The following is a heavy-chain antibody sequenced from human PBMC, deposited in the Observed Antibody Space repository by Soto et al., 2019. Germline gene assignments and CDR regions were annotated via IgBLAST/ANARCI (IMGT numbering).Heavy chain of an antibody. D-gene: IGHD2-15*01. CDR3: AKKGLGSLATYCSTGDCHYAFDI. V-gene: IGHV3-23*01. CDR2: ISGGGDGT. J-gene: IGHJ3*02. CDR1: GFTFGNYA. Sequence: EVQLLESGGGLVQPGGSLRLSCAASGFTFGNYAMIWVRQAPGKGLEWVSTISGGGDGTYYADSVRGRFTISRENSRNTVSLHMNSLRAEDTAVYYCAKKGLGSLATYCSTGDCHYAFDIWGQGTMVTVSS.